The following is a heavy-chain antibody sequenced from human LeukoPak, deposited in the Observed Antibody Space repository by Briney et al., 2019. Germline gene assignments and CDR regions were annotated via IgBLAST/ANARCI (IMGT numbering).Heavy chain of an antibody. CDR3: AKDRYGDYEAPFHYYMDA. J-gene: IGHJ6*03. CDR2: FIPILGTA. CDR1: GATFSDYA. Sequence: SVKVSCKASGATFSDYALNWVRQAPGQGLEWMGVFIPILGTANSTQKFQDRVTITRDTSIDTAYMQLSRLRSDDTAVYYCAKDRYGDYEAPFHYYMDAWGRGTTVTVSS. D-gene: IGHD5-12*01. V-gene: IGHV1-69*10.